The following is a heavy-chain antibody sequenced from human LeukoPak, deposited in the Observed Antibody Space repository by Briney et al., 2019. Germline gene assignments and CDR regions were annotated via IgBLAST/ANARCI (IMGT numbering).Heavy chain of an antibody. Sequence: SVKVSCKASEGTFSSYAISWVRQAPGQGLEWMGGIIPIFGTANYAQKFQGRVTITADESTSTAYMELSSLRSEDTAVYYCARVGTHSGSFRNPLGAFDIWGQGTMVTVSS. J-gene: IGHJ3*02. V-gene: IGHV1-69*13. D-gene: IGHD1-26*01. CDR2: IIPIFGTA. CDR3: ARVGTHSGSFRNPLGAFDI. CDR1: EGTFSSYA.